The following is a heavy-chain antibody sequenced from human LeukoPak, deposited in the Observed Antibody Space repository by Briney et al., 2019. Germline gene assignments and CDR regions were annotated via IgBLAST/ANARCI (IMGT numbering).Heavy chain of an antibody. CDR2: INPNSGGT. V-gene: IGHV1-2*02. Sequence: ASVKVSCKASGNTFTGYYMHWVRQAPGQGLEWMGWINPNSGGTNYAQKFQGRVTMTRNTSISTAFMELSSLRSEDTAVYYCARVRYCSSTSCLEYFQHWGQGTLVTVSS. D-gene: IGHD2-2*01. CDR3: ARVRYCSSTSCLEYFQH. CDR1: GNTFTGYY. J-gene: IGHJ1*01.